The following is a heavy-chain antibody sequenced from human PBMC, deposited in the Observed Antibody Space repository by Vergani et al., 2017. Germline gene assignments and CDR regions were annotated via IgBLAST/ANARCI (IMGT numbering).Heavy chain of an antibody. V-gene: IGHV3-48*04. J-gene: IGHJ4*02. CDR3: ARERKSYYYDSSGYYYRYYFDY. Sequence: EVQLVESGGGLVQPGGSLRLSCAASGFTFSSYWMSWVRQAPGKGLEWVSYISSSGSTIYYADSVKGRFTISRDNAKNSLYLQMNSLRAEDTAVYYCARERKSYYYDSSGYYYRYYFDYWGQGTLVTVSS. CDR1: GFTFSSYW. D-gene: IGHD3-22*01. CDR2: ISSSGSTI.